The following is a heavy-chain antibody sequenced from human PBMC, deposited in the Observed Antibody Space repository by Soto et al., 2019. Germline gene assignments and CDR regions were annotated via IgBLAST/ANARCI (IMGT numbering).Heavy chain of an antibody. Sequence: EVQLVQSGAEVKKPGESLKISCKGSGYSFTSYWIGWVRQMPGKGLEWMGIIYPGDSDTRYSPSFQGQVTISADKSISTAYLQGSSLKAPDTAMYYCARHGECSSTSCRGWFDPWGQGTLVTVSS. CDR2: IYPGDSDT. CDR1: GYSFTSYW. D-gene: IGHD2-2*01. J-gene: IGHJ5*02. V-gene: IGHV5-51*01. CDR3: ARHGECSSTSCRGWFDP.